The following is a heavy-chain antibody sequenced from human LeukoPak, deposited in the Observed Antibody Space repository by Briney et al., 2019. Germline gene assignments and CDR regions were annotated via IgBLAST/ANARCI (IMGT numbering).Heavy chain of an antibody. Sequence: GGSLRLSCAASGFTFSSYSMNWVRQAPGKGLEWVPSISSSSSYIYYADSVKGRFTISRDNAKNSLYLQMNSPRAEDTAVYYCARDSPPITIFGVVIYYYYMDVWGKGTTVTVSS. V-gene: IGHV3-21*01. J-gene: IGHJ6*03. D-gene: IGHD3-3*01. CDR3: ARDSPPITIFGVVIYYYYMDV. CDR1: GFTFSSYS. CDR2: ISSSSSYI.